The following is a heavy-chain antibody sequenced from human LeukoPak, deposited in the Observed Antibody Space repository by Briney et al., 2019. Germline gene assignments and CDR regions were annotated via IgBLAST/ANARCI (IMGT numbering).Heavy chain of an antibody. V-gene: IGHV4-31*03. J-gene: IGHJ4*02. CDR2: IYYSGST. CDR1: GGSISSGGYY. Sequence: SQTLSLTCTVSGGSISSGGYYWSWIRQHPGKGLEWIGYIYYSGSTYYNPSLKSRVTISVDTSKNQFSLKPSSVTAADTAVYYCARSRDGYNWLDYWGQGTLVTVSS. D-gene: IGHD5-24*01. CDR3: ARSRDGYNWLDY.